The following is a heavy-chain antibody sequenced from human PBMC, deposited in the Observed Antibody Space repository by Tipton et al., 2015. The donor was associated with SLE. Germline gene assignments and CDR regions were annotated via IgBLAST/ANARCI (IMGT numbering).Heavy chain of an antibody. Sequence: TLSLTCAVYGGSFSGYYWSWIRQPPGKGLEWIGEINHSGSTNYNPSLKSRVTISVDTSKNQLSLKLSSVTAADTAVYYCARDSSGYSIFFDYWGQGTLVTVSS. D-gene: IGHD3-22*01. V-gene: IGHV4-34*01. CDR1: GGSFSGYY. J-gene: IGHJ4*02. CDR3: ARDSSGYSIFFDY. CDR2: INHSGST.